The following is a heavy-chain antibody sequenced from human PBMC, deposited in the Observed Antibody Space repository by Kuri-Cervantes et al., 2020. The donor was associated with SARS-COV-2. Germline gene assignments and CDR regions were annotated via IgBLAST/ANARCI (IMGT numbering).Heavy chain of an antibody. V-gene: IGHV4-59*12. D-gene: IGHD6-13*01. CDR3: ARAGYSSSWYGLGQYFQH. CDR2: ISYSGSISGNT. CDR1: GASISSYY. J-gene: IGHJ1*01. Sequence: SETLSLTCAVSGASISSYYWNWIRQPPGKGLEWIGLISYSGSISGNTNYNPSLKSRVTISVDTSNNQFSLKLSSVTAADTAVYYCARAGYSSSWYGLGQYFQHWGQGTLVTVSS.